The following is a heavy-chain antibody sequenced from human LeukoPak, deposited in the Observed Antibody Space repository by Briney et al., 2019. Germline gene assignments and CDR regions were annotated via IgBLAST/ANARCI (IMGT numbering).Heavy chain of an antibody. Sequence: SETLSLTCTVSGYSISSGYYWGWIRQPPGKGLEWIGSIYYSGSTYYNPSLKSRVTISVDTSKNQFSLKLSSVTAADTAVYYCARDPYWGQGTLVTVSS. CDR1: GYSISSGYY. CDR3: ARDPY. J-gene: IGHJ4*02. V-gene: IGHV4-38-2*02. CDR2: IYYSGST.